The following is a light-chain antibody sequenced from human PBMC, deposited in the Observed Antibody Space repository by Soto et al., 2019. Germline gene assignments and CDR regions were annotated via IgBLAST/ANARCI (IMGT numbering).Light chain of an antibody. Sequence: EIVLTQSPATLSLSPGERATLSCRASQSVNSYLAWYQQKPGQAPRLLIYDASNRATGIPTRFSGSGSGTDFTLTISRLEPEDFAVYYCRQRSNWPRTFGQGTKVEIK. V-gene: IGKV3-11*01. CDR1: QSVNSY. CDR3: RQRSNWPRT. CDR2: DAS. J-gene: IGKJ1*01.